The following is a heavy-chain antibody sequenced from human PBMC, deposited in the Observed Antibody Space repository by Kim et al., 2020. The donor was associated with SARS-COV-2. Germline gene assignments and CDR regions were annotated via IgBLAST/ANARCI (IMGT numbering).Heavy chain of an antibody. CDR1: GYTFTSYY. CDR2: INPSGGST. Sequence: ASVKVSCKASGYTFTSYYMHLVRQAPGQGLEWMGIINPSGGSTSYAQKFQGRVTMTRDTSTSTVYMELSSLRSEDTAVYYCARDMWEYSSSWYGSAMAHNWFDPWGQGTLVTVSS. CDR3: ARDMWEYSSSWYGSAMAHNWFDP. J-gene: IGHJ5*02. V-gene: IGHV1-46*01. D-gene: IGHD6-13*01.